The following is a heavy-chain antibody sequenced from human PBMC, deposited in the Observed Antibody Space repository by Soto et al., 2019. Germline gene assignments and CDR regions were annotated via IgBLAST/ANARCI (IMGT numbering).Heavy chain of an antibody. D-gene: IGHD4-17*01. Sequence: GESLKISCKGSGYSFTSYWISWVRQMPGKGLEWMGRIDPSDSYTNYSPSFQGHVTISADKSISTAYLQWSSLKASDTAMYYCARWAGEEGYYYYGMDVWGQGTTVTVSS. CDR2: IDPSDSYT. J-gene: IGHJ6*02. CDR1: GYSFTSYW. CDR3: ARWAGEEGYYYYGMDV. V-gene: IGHV5-10-1*01.